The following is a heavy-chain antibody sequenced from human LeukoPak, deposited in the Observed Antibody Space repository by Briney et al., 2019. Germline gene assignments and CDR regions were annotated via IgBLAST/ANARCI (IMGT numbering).Heavy chain of an antibody. D-gene: IGHD3-3*01. CDR1: GFTVSSNY. CDR2: IYSGGST. J-gene: IGHJ6*02. V-gene: IGHV3-53*01. Sequence: PGTSLRLSCAASGFTVSSNYMSWVRQAPGKGLEWVSVIYSGGSTYYADSVKGRFTISRDNSKNMLYLQMNSLRAEDTAVYYCASSSVEYYDFWSGYYSYGMDVWGQGTTVTVSS. CDR3: ASSSVEYYDFWSGYYSYGMDV.